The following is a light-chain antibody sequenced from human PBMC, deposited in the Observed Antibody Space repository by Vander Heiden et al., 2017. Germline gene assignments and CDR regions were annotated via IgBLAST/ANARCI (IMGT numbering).Light chain of an antibody. J-gene: IGLJ3*02. CDR3: QSFGTSLSASV. CDR1: SCNSGAFYD. CDR2: RDN. V-gene: IGLV1-40*01. Sequence: QSLLAQPPSLSAPPGQRVTISCTRSSCNSGAFYDVHWYQHVPGTAPKLLTYRDNNRPSGVPDRFAGCKAGSSALLAITGLQAEDEADYDSQSFGTSLSASVLGGGTKLT.